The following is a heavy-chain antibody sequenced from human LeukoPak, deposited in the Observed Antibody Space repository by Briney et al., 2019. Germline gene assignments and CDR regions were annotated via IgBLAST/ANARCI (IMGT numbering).Heavy chain of an antibody. CDR1: GFTFGSYA. D-gene: IGHD2-15*01. CDR2: ISGSGNNT. J-gene: IGHJ4*02. Sequence: PGGPLRLSCAAAGFTFGSYAMSWVRQTPGKGLEWVSTISGSGNNTYYADSVRGRFTISRDSSKNTMYLQMNSLRAEDTAVYYCAKVPASRWFFDYWGQGTLVTVSS. V-gene: IGHV3-23*01. CDR3: AKVPASRWFFDY.